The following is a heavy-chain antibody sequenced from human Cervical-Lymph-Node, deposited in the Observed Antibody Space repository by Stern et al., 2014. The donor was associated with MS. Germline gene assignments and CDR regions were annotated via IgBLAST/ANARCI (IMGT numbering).Heavy chain of an antibody. Sequence: QVQLQESGPGLVKPSQTLSLTCTVSGDSINSGGHYWSWIRQRPGKGLEWIGYIYNSGATCYSPSLKGRVTISLDTSKNQFSLTLSSVTAADTAIYYCASRWSGTYYGQNWFDPWGQGILVTVSS. CDR2: IYNSGAT. D-gene: IGHD1-26*01. CDR1: GDSINSGGHY. J-gene: IGHJ5*02. CDR3: ASRWSGTYYGQNWFDP. V-gene: IGHV4-31*03.